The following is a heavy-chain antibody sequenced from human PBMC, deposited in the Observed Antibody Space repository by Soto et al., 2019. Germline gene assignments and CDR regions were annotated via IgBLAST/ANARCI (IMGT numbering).Heavy chain of an antibody. CDR2: IYYSGST. CDR1: GGSVSSYY. Sequence: ASETLSLTCTVSGGSVSSYYWSWIRQPPGKGLEWIGHIYYSGSTNYNPSLKSRVTISVDTSKNQFSLKLSSVTAADTAVYYCARHPDYDILTGFDYWGQGTLVTVSS. J-gene: IGHJ4*02. D-gene: IGHD3-9*01. CDR3: ARHPDYDILTGFDY. V-gene: IGHV4-59*08.